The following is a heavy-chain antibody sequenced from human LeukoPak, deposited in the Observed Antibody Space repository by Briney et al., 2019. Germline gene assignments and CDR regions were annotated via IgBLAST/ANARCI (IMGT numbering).Heavy chain of an antibody. CDR1: GFTFSSYA. CDR2: IRSDGDST. CDR3: AKVTGDPSY. Sequence: GGSLRLSCVASGFTFSSYALSWVRQAPGKGLEWVSAIRSDGDSTYYTDSVKGRFTISRDNSKNTLYLQVSSLRSEDTAIYYCAKVTGDPSYWGQGTLVTVSS. J-gene: IGHJ4*02. D-gene: IGHD2-8*02. V-gene: IGHV3-23*01.